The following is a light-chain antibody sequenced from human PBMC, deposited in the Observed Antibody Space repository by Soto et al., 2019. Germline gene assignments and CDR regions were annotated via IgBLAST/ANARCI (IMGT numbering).Light chain of an antibody. Sequence: QSVLTQPPSVSAAPGQKVTISCSGSSSNIGNNYVSWYQQLPGTAPKLLIYDNNKRPSGIPDRFSGSKSGTSGTLDITGLQTGDEADYYCATWDGSLPAEVFGGGTQLTV. V-gene: IGLV1-51*01. J-gene: IGLJ2*01. CDR3: ATWDGSLPAEV. CDR1: SSNIGNNY. CDR2: DNN.